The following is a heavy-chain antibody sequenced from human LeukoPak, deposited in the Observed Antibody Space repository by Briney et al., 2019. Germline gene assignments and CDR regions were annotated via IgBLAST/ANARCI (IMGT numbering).Heavy chain of an antibody. J-gene: IGHJ3*01. CDR1: GGSISSYY. V-gene: IGHV4-59*08. Sequence: SETLSLTCTVSGGSISSYYWSWIRQPPGKGLEWIGYIYYSGSTYYNPSLKSRVTISVDTSKTLFSLKLSSVTAADTAVYYCARHQRPIVVVTAILFWGQGTMVTVSS. D-gene: IGHD2-21*02. CDR2: IYYSGST. CDR3: ARHQRPIVVVTAILF.